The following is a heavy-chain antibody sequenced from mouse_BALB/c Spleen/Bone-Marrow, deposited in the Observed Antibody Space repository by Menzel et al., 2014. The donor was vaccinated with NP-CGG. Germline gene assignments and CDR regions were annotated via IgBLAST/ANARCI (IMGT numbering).Heavy chain of an antibody. CDR2: ISSGSSTI. Sequence: EVKVVESGGGLVQPGGSRKLSCAASGFTFSSFGMHWVRQAPEKGLERVAYISSGSSTIYYADAVKGRFTISRDNPKNTLFLQMTSLRSEDTAMYYCASRAYWGQGTLVTVSA. V-gene: IGHV5-17*02. CDR1: GFTFSSFG. CDR3: ASRAY. J-gene: IGHJ3*01.